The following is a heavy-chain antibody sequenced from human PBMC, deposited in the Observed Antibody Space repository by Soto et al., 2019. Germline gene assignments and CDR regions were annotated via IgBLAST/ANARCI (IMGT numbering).Heavy chain of an antibody. D-gene: IGHD3-9*01. CDR1: GVSISSIKYY. V-gene: IGHV4-39*01. CDR2: IYYSGST. Sequence: LSLTCTVSGVSISSIKYYWSWIRQPPGKGLEWIGSIYYSGSTYYNPSLKSRVTISVDASKSQFSLNLRSVTAVDTAVYYCARSPSRQYFDWIPDFDYWGQGALVTVSS. J-gene: IGHJ4*02. CDR3: ARSPSRQYFDWIPDFDY.